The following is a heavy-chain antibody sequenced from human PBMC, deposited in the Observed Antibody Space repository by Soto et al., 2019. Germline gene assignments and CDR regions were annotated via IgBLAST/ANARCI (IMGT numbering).Heavy chain of an antibody. CDR3: AKGPLWSVEDLDY. Sequence: EVQLLDSGGGLVQPGGSLRLSCAASGFTFSNYAMNWVRQAPGKGLDLVSAISGSGGSTYYADSVKGRFTISRDNTKNTLYLQMSSLIAEDTAVYYCAKGPLWSVEDLDYWGKGTLVTVSS. CDR2: ISGSGGST. D-gene: IGHD3-3*01. CDR1: GFTFSNYA. J-gene: IGHJ4*02. V-gene: IGHV3-23*01.